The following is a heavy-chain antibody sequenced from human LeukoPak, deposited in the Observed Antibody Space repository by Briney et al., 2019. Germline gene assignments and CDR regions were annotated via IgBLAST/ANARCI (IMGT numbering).Heavy chain of an antibody. CDR2: IYSDGTT. J-gene: IGHJ6*02. CDR1: DFTVSSNY. V-gene: IGHV3-53*01. CDR3: ARDHIVVERRGLGRSNYYYYGMDV. D-gene: IGHD2-2*01. Sequence: LGGSLRLSCASSDFTVSSNYMSWVRQAPGKGLEWVSMIYSDGTTYYADSVKGRFTISRDSSKNTLYLQMNSLRAEDTAVYYCARDHIVVERRGLGRSNYYYYGMDVWGQGTTVTVSS.